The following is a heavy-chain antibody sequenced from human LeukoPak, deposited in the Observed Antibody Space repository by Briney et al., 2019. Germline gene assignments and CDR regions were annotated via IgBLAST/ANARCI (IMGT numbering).Heavy chain of an antibody. D-gene: IGHD6-19*01. CDR2: VSWNSGSI. Sequence: GGSLRLSCAASGFTFDDYAMHWVRQSPGRGLEWVSGVSWNSGSIRYADSVRGRFTISRDNSKNTLYLQMNSLRAEDTAVYYCAKDGWYSSGWYDFDYWGQGTLVTVSS. CDR3: AKDGWYSSGWYDFDY. CDR1: GFTFDDYA. J-gene: IGHJ4*02. V-gene: IGHV3-9*01.